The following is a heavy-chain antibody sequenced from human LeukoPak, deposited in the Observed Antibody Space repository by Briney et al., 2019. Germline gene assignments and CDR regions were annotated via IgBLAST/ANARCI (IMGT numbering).Heavy chain of an antibody. D-gene: IGHD3-3*01. V-gene: IGHV4-34*01. Sequence: KSSETLSLTCAVYGGSFSGYYWSWIRQPPGKGLEWIGEINHSGSTNYNPSLKSRVTISVDTSKNQFSLKLSSVTAADTAVYYCARGPTIFGVVIIRRRAWFDPWGQGTLVTVSS. J-gene: IGHJ5*02. CDR1: GGSFSGYY. CDR3: ARGPTIFGVVIIRRRAWFDP. CDR2: INHSGST.